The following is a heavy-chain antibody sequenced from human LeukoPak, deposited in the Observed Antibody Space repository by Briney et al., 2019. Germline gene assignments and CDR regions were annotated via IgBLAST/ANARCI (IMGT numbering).Heavy chain of an antibody. Sequence: GGSLRLSCAASGFTFSSYAMSWVRQAPGKGLEWVSSISGSGAGTKYADSVKGRFNISRDNPKNTLYLQMNSLRAEDTAVYYCAKGRGQLNYWGQGTLVTVSS. V-gene: IGHV3-23*01. CDR1: GFTFSSYA. CDR2: ISGSGAGT. J-gene: IGHJ4*02. CDR3: AKGRGQLNY. D-gene: IGHD2-2*01.